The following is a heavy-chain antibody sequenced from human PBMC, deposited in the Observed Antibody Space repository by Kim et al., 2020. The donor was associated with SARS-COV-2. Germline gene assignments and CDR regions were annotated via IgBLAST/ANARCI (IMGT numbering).Heavy chain of an antibody. D-gene: IGHD3-10*01. CDR1: GFTFSSYS. CDR3: ARGEWFGEPPLAFDI. J-gene: IGHJ3*02. V-gene: IGHV3-21*01. CDR2: ISSSSSYI. Sequence: GGSLRLSCAASGFTFSSYSMNWVRQAPGKGLEWVSSISSSSSYIYYADSVKGRFTISRDNAKNSLYLQMNSLRAEDTAVYYCARGEWFGEPPLAFDIWGQGTMVTVSS.